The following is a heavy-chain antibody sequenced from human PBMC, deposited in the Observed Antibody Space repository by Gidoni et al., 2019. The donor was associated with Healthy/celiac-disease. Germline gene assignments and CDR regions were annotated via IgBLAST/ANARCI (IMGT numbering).Heavy chain of an antibody. CDR2: ISAYNGNT. CDR3: ARDTGYGKPSWYFDL. D-gene: IGHD5-12*01. V-gene: IGHV1-18*04. Sequence: QVQLVQSGAEVKKPGASVKVSCKASGYTFTSYGISWVRQAPGQGLEGMGWISAYNGNTNYAQTLQGRVTMTTDTSTSTAYMELRSLRSDDTAVYYCARDTGYGKPSWYFDLWGRGTLVTVSS. CDR1: GYTFTSYG. J-gene: IGHJ2*01.